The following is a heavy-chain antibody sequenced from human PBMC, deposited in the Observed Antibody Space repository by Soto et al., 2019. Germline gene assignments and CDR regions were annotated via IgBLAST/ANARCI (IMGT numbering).Heavy chain of an antibody. CDR3: VRALRHTAMVYPWFDP. Sequence: NPSETLSLTCTVSGASVSTGAYYWGWVRQRPGRGLEWIGYVYESGYTYYNMSLKSRLTISLDRPNNQFSLGLTSVTAADTAVYYCVRALRHTAMVYPWFDPWGQGTLVTVSS. CDR2: VYESGYT. J-gene: IGHJ5*02. D-gene: IGHD5-18*01. CDR1: GASVSTGAYY. V-gene: IGHV4-31*03.